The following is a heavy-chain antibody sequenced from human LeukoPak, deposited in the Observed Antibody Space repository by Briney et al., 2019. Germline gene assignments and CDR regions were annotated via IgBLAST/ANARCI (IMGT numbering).Heavy chain of an antibody. D-gene: IGHD3-9*01. CDR3: ARGEGALLRYFDWLLIDY. V-gene: IGHV3-33*08. CDR1: GFTFSNYP. CDR2: IWYDGSNK. Sequence: GGSLRLSCAASGFTFSNYPMNWVRQAPGKGLEWVAVIWYDGSNKYYADSVKGRFTISRDNSKNTLYLQMNSLRAEDTAVYYCARGEGALLRYFDWLLIDYWGQGTLVTVSS. J-gene: IGHJ4*02.